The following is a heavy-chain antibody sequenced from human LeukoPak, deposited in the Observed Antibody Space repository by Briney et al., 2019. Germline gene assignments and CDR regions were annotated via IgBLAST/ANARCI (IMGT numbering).Heavy chain of an antibody. J-gene: IGHJ4*02. CDR2: INHSGST. D-gene: IGHD5-18*01. CDR1: GGSFSGYY. CDR3: ARAVDTRED. V-gene: IGHV4-34*01. Sequence: SETLSLTCAVYGGSFSGYYWSWIRQPPGKGLEWIGEINHSGSTNYNPSLKSRVTISVDTPKNQFSLKLSSVTAADTAVYYCARAVDTREDWGQGTLVTVSS.